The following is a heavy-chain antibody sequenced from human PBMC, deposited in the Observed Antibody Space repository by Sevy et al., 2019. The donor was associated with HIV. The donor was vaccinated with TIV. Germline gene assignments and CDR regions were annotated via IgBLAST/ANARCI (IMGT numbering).Heavy chain of an antibody. CDR1: GGSFSGYY. CDR3: ARGVGFVGGWYGQRDFFDS. V-gene: IGHV4-34*01. J-gene: IGHJ4*02. Sequence: SETLSLTCAVYGGSFSGYYGTWIRQPPGKRLEWIGGIDHSRSTNYNPSLKSRVTISVDTSKNQFSLKLTSVTAADTAIYYCARGVGFVGGWYGQRDFFDSWGQGTLVTVSS. D-gene: IGHD6-19*01. CDR2: IDHSRST.